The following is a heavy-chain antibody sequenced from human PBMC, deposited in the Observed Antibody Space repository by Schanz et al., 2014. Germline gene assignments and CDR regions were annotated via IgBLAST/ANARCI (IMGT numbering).Heavy chain of an antibody. CDR2: INPYSGAT. J-gene: IGHJ5*02. Sequence: QVQLVQSGSELKKPGASVKVSCKASGYTFAMYDMNWVRQTPGQGLEWMGCINPYSGATYYAQKFQGRVTLTSDASLTTVYMEVHSLTSDDTAVFFCARDQTGTTNWFDPWGQGTLVTVSS. D-gene: IGHD1-7*01. CDR1: GYTFAMYD. CDR3: ARDQTGTTNWFDP. V-gene: IGHV1-2*02.